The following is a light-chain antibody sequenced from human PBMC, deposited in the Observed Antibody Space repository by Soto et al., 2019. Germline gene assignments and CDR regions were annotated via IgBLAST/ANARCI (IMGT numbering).Light chain of an antibody. CDR1: SGYSNYK. CDR3: GADNGSGSSFVYVV. J-gene: IGLJ2*01. CDR2: VGTGGVVV. V-gene: IGLV9-49*01. Sequence: QSVLTQPPSASASLGASVTLTGTLSSGYSNYKVDWFQQRPGKGPRFVMRVGTGGVVVSKGDGIPDRFSVLGSGLNRYLTIRNIQEEDESDYHCGADNGSGSSFVYVVFGGGPKLTVL.